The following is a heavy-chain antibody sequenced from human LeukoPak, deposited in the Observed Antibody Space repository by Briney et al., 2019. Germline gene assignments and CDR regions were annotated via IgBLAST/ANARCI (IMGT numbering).Heavy chain of an antibody. CDR3: ARGEDQTAGTIFGIWDYYYYMDV. CDR2: IYYSGST. CDR1: GGSISSSSYY. D-gene: IGHD3-3*01. J-gene: IGHJ6*03. Sequence: PSETLSLTCTVSGGSISSSSYYWGWIRQPPGKGLEWIGSIYYSGSTYYNPSLKSRVTISVDTSKNQCSLKLSSVTAADTAVYYCARGEDQTAGTIFGIWDYYYYMDVWGKGTTVTVSS. V-gene: IGHV4-39*07.